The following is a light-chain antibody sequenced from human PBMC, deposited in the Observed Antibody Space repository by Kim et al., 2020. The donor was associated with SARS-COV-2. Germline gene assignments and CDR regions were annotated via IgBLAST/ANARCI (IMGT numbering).Light chain of an antibody. V-gene: IGKV3-15*01. CDR2: GAS. J-gene: IGKJ2*03. CDR1: QSVNSN. Sequence: VSPGERATLACRASQSVNSNVGWYRQKPGQAPRLLIYGASNRAPGVPARFSGSGAGTEFTLTISRLQSEDFAVYYGEKFNNWPLYSFGQGTKLEI. CDR3: EKFNNWPLYS.